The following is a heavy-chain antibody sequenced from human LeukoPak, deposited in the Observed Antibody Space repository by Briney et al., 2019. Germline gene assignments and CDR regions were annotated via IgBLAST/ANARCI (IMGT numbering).Heavy chain of an antibody. V-gene: IGHV3-23*01. CDR1: GFTFSSYA. D-gene: IGHD6-19*01. CDR2: ISGSGGST. J-gene: IGHJ4*02. Sequence: TGGSLRLSCAASGFTFSSYAMSWVRQAPGKGLERVSGISGSGGSTDYADSVKGRFTISRDNSKNTLYLQMNSLRAEDTAVYYCAKSSGWHEASDYWGQGALVTVSS. CDR3: AKSSGWHEASDY.